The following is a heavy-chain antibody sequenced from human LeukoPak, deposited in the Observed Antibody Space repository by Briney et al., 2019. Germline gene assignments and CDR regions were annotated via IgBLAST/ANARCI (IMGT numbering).Heavy chain of an antibody. D-gene: IGHD4-17*01. V-gene: IGHV3-53*01. Sequence: GGSLRLSCAASVFTFSSNYMSWFRQAPGKGLEWFSVIYSGGSTYYADSVKGRFTISRDNSKNTLYLQMNSLRAEDTAVYYCASDRVTVNTLGYYYGMDVWGKGTTVTVSS. CDR3: ASDRVTVNTLGYYYGMDV. CDR1: VFTFSSNY. J-gene: IGHJ6*01. CDR2: IYSGGST.